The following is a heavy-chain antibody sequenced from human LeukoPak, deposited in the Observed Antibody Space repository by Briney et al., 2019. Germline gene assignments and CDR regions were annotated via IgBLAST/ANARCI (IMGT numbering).Heavy chain of an antibody. CDR2: IYYSGST. Sequence: GSLRLSCAASGFTFSNYNMNWVRQAPGKGLEWIGSIYYSGSTYYNPSLKSRVTISVDTSKNQFSLKLSSVTAADTAVYYCARGITMVPYWGQGTLVTVSS. V-gene: IGHV4-59*05. D-gene: IGHD3-10*01. CDR3: ARGITMVPY. CDR1: GFTFSNYN. J-gene: IGHJ4*02.